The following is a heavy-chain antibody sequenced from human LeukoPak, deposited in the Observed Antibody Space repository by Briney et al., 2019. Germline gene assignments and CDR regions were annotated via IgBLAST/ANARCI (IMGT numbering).Heavy chain of an antibody. V-gene: IGHV4-59*01. CDR3: ARGSSSWELDY. CDR2: IYYSGST. D-gene: IGHD6-13*01. Sequence: SETLSLTCTVSGGSISSYYWSWIRQPPGKGLEWIGYIYYSGSTNYNPSLKSRVTISVDTSKNQFSLKLSSVTAADTAVYYCARGSSSWELDYGGRGTRVTFPS. CDR1: GGSISSYY. J-gene: IGHJ4*02.